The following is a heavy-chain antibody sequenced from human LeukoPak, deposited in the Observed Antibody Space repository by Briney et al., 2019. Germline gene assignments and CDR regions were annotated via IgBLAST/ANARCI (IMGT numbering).Heavy chain of an antibody. D-gene: IGHD5-24*01. Sequence: PSETLSLTCAVYGGSFSDYYWSWIRQPPGKGLEWIGEINHSGSTNYNPSLKSRVTISVDTSKNQFSLKLSSVTAADTAVYYCARTPVEMATVPYFDYWGQGTLVTVSS. CDR3: ARTPVEMATVPYFDY. CDR2: INHSGST. CDR1: GGSFSDYY. V-gene: IGHV4-34*01. J-gene: IGHJ4*02.